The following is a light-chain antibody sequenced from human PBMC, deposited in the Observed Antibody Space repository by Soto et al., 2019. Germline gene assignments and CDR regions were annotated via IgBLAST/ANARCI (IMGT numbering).Light chain of an antibody. CDR1: QSINTY. Sequence: ENVLTRSPATLSLSPGEGSTVSFSASQSINTYLAWYQQKPGQAPRLLIYSASSRATGIPDRFSGSGFGTDFTLIISRMEPEDFAVYYCQQYNSSPWPFGPGTKVDI. CDR3: QQYNSSPWP. J-gene: IGKJ1*01. CDR2: SAS. V-gene: IGKV3-20*01.